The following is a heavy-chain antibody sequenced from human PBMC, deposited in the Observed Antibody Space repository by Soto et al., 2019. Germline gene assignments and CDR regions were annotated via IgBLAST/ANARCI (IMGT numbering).Heavy chain of an antibody. J-gene: IGHJ2*01. CDR2: ISSSSSYT. CDR1: GFTFSDYY. V-gene: IGHV3-11*06. Sequence: GGSLRLSCAASGFTFSDYYMSWIRQAPGKGLEWVSYISSSSSYTNYADSVKGRFTIPRDNAKNSLYLQMNSLRAEDTAVYYCARRNDYWYFDLWGRGTLVTVSS. CDR3: ARRNDYWYFDL.